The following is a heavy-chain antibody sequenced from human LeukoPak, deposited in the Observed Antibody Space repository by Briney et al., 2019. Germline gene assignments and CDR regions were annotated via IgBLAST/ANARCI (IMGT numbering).Heavy chain of an antibody. J-gene: IGHJ4*02. CDR2: INHSGGAT. CDR1: GYTFTSYY. Sequence: GASVKVSCKASGYTFTSYYMHWVRQAPGQGLEWMGVINHSGGATTYAQKVQGRVTMTRDMPTSTVYMELSSLRSEDTAVYYCARDQQLNNYDSSGYYQGSFDYWGQGPLVTVSS. V-gene: IGHV1-46*01. CDR3: ARDQQLNNYDSSGYYQGSFDY. D-gene: IGHD3-22*01.